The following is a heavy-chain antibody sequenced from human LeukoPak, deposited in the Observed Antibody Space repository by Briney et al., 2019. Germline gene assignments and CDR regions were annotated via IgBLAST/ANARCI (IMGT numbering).Heavy chain of an antibody. CDR1: GFTFNNYW. CDR2: IKEDGSRK. V-gene: IGHV3-7*01. CDR3: ARDGVTSSVDY. Sequence: PGGSLRLSCAASGFTFNNYWMSWVRQAPGKGLEWLANIKEDGSRKYHVDSVKGRFTISRDSAKKSLFLQMNSLRAEDTAVYYCARDGVTSSVDYWGQGTLVTVSS. D-gene: IGHD2-21*02. J-gene: IGHJ4*02.